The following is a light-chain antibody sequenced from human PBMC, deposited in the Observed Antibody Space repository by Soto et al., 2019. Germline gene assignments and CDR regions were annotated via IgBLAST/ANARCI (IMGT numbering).Light chain of an antibody. CDR1: RSGDDKNGR. CDR2: GVN. Sequence: ASLGQLLTLSGTGARSGDDKNGRVSWNQRRPGTAPKLLIYGVNQRPSGVPDRFSGSKSGSTASLTVSGLQAREGDDYYGSSHMSDTNPVFGSGTKVTDL. V-gene: IGLV2-18*02. J-gene: IGLJ1*01. CDR3: SSHMSDTNPV.